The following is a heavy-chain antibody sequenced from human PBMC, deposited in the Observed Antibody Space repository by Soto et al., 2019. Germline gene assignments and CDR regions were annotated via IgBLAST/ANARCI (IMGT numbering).Heavy chain of an antibody. V-gene: IGHV2-26*01. D-gene: IGHD2-2*01. Sequence: QVTLKESGPVLVKPTETLTLTCTVSGLSLNNDRLGVSWIRQPPGKALEWRAHIFANDDKSYSKSLKSRLTISKDTSRSQVVLTMTNMDPVDSATYYCALIKDCSRTDCYWAAFDPWGQGTLVTVSS. J-gene: IGHJ5*02. CDR3: ALIKDCSRTDCYWAAFDP. CDR1: GLSLNNDRLG. CDR2: IFANDDK.